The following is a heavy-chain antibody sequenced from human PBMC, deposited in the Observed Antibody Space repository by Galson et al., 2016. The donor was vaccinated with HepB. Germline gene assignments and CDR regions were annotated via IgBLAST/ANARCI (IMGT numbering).Heavy chain of an antibody. CDR1: GFTFSSYA. CDR2: ISFDGSNK. J-gene: IGHJ4*02. CDR3: ARDNWDDAGCSVDH. Sequence: SLRLSCAVSGFTFSSYAMHWVRQAPGKGLEWVAVISFDGSNKYYADSVKGRFTISRDNSKNTLYLEMNSLRAEDTAVYYCARDNWDDAGCSVDHWGQGTLVTVSS. D-gene: IGHD1-20*01. V-gene: IGHV3-30-3*01.